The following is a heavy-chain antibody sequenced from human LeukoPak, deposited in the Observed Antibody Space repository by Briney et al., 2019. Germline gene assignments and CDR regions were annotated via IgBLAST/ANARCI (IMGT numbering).Heavy chain of an antibody. CDR1: GYTFTSYY. D-gene: IGHD1-26*01. V-gene: IGHV1-46*01. J-gene: IGHJ3*02. CDR3: ARSSGVGATNDWAFDI. Sequence: ASVKVSCKASGYTFTSYYMHWVRQAPGQGLEWMGIINPSGGSTSYAQKFQGRVTMTRDMSTSTVHMELSSLRSEDTAVYYCARSSGVGATNDWAFDIWGQGTMVTVSS. CDR2: INPSGGST.